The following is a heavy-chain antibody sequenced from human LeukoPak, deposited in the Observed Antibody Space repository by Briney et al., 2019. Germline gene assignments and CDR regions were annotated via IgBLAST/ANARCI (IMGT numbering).Heavy chain of an antibody. V-gene: IGHV3-66*01. CDR2: IYSGGST. J-gene: IGHJ4*02. Sequence: GGSLRLSCAASGFTFSDYYMSWIRQTPGKGLEWVSVIYSGGSTYYADSVKGRFTISRDNSKNTLYLQMNSLRAEDTAVYYCARDLLEWYFDYWGQGTLVTVSS. D-gene: IGHD3-3*01. CDR1: GFTFSDYY. CDR3: ARDLLEWYFDY.